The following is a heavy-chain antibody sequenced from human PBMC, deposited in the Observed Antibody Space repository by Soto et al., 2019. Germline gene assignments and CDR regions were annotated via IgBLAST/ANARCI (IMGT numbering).Heavy chain of an antibody. Sequence: EVHLVESGGGLVQPGGSLRLSCAASGLIVSSTSMSWVRQAPGKGLEWVSVISNGGDTHYADSVKGRFSLSRDISNNTLHLQMSSLRVEDTAVYYCAREPRYCSGGSCSITGDAFDIWGQGTMVTVSS. CDR2: ISNGGDT. V-gene: IGHV3-66*01. J-gene: IGHJ3*02. CDR3: AREPRYCSGGSCSITGDAFDI. D-gene: IGHD2-15*01. CDR1: GLIVSSTS.